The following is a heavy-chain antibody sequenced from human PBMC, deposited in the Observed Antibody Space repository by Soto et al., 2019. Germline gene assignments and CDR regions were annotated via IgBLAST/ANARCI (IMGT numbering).Heavy chain of an antibody. CDR2: INAGNGNT. Sequence: ASVKXSCKASVYTFTSYAMHCFRHAPGQRLEWMGWINAGNGNTKYSQKLQGRVTITRDTSASTAYMELSSLRSEDTAVYYCAREVGKWMEPRGMEVWGQGTTV. V-gene: IGHV1-3*01. CDR3: AREVGKWMEPRGMEV. CDR1: VYTFTSYA. D-gene: IGHD6-19*01. J-gene: IGHJ6*01.